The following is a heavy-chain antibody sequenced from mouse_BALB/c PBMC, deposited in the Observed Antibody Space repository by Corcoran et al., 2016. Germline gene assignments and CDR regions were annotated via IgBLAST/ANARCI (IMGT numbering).Heavy chain of an antibody. Sequence: QIQLVQSGPELKKPGETVKISCKASGYTFTNYGMNWVKQAPGKGLKWMGWINTYTGEPTYADDFKGRFAFSLETSASTAYLQINNLKNEDMATYFCAREPYAMDYWSQGTSVTVSS. CDR2: INTYTGEP. CDR3: AREPYAMDY. J-gene: IGHJ4*01. V-gene: IGHV9-1*02. CDR1: GYTFTNYG.